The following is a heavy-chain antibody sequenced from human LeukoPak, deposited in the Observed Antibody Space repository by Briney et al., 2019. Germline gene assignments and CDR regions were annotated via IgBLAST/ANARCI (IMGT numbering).Heavy chain of an antibody. D-gene: IGHD6-13*01. J-gene: IGHJ6*02. CDR1: GFTFSTSR. CDR3: GGELSSSPASMDV. V-gene: IGHV3-21*01. Sequence: PGGTLRLSCSASGFTFSTSRMEWVREAPGKGLEWGASISSGSDYMYYADSVKGRFTISSDNAKNSLYLQMSSLTAEATAVYYCGGELSSSPASMDVWGRGTTVTVSS. CDR2: ISSGSDYM.